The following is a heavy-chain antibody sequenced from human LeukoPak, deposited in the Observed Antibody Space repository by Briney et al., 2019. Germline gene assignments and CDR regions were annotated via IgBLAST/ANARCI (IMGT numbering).Heavy chain of an antibody. CDR3: ARVPTAPGATTFLDY. CDR1: GFTVSSNS. V-gene: IGHV4-34*01. CDR2: INHSGST. J-gene: IGHJ4*02. Sequence: PGGSLRLSCTVSGFTVSSNSMSWVRQAPGKGLEWIGEINHSGSTNYNPSLKSRVTISVDTSKNQFSLKLSSVTAADTAVYYCARVPTAPGATTFLDYWGQGTLVTVSS. D-gene: IGHD1-26*01.